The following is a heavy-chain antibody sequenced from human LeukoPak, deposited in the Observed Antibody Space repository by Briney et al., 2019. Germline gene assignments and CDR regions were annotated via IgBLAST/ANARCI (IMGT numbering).Heavy chain of an antibody. CDR3: ARAGAAAGLFDY. J-gene: IGHJ4*02. V-gene: IGHV4-34*01. Sequence: SETLSLTCAVYGGSFSGYYWSWIRQPPGKGLEWIGEINHSGSTNYNPSLKSRVTISVDTSKNQFSLKLSSVTAADTAVYYCARAGAAAGLFDYWGQGTLVTVSS. D-gene: IGHD6-13*01. CDR1: GGSFSGYY. CDR2: INHSGST.